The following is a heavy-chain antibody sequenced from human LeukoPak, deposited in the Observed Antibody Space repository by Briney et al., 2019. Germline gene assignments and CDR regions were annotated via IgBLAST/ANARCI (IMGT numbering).Heavy chain of an antibody. CDR2: IYSGGST. Sequence: PGGSLRLSCAASGFTVSSNYMSWVRQAPGKGLEWVSVIYSGGSTYYADSVKGRFTISRHNSKNTLYLQMNSLRAEDTAVYYCARDRLHGVYYYYGMDVRGQGTTVTVSS. J-gene: IGHJ6*02. D-gene: IGHD5-24*01. CDR1: GFTVSSNY. CDR3: ARDRLHGVYYYYGMDV. V-gene: IGHV3-53*04.